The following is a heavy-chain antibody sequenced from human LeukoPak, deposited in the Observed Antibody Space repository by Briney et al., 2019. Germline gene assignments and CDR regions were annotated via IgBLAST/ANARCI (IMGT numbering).Heavy chain of an antibody. D-gene: IGHD3-22*01. Sequence: VALVKVSCKASGYTFTGYYMHWVRQAPGQGLEWMGWMNPNSGNTGYAQKFQGRVTMTRNTSISTAYMELSSLRSEDTAVYYCARGVVIVVAHDAFDIWGQGTMVTVSS. J-gene: IGHJ3*02. CDR2: MNPNSGNT. CDR3: ARGVVIVVAHDAFDI. V-gene: IGHV1-8*02. CDR1: GYTFTGYY.